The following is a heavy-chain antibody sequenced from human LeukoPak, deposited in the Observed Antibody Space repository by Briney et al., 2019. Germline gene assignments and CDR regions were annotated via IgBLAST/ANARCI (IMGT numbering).Heavy chain of an antibody. Sequence: GASVKVSCKASGYSFRGYYMYWVRQVPGQGLEWMGIIDPSDGSATYAQKFQGRVTMTGDTSASTVYMDLSSLRSADTAVYYCARVCGSPDYWGQGTLVTVSS. V-gene: IGHV1-46*01. D-gene: IGHD1-26*01. CDR2: IDPSDGSA. CDR1: GYSFRGYY. J-gene: IGHJ4*02. CDR3: ARVCGSPDY.